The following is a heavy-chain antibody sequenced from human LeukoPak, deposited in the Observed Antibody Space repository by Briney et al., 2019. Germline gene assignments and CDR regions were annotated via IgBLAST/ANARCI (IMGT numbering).Heavy chain of an antibody. CDR2: IKQDGSEK. J-gene: IGHJ4*02. CDR1: GFIFGNYW. CDR3: ARSPFRQQVEPFDY. Sequence: GGSLRLSCAASGFIFGNYWMGWVRQAPGKGLEWVAYIKQDGSEKYYVDSVKGRFSISRDNAKNSLYLQLNSLRVEDTAVYYCARSPFRQQVEPFDYWGQGALVTVSS. D-gene: IGHD6-13*01. V-gene: IGHV3-7*01.